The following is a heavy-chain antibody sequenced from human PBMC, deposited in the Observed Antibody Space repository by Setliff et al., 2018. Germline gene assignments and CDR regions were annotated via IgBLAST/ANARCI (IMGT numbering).Heavy chain of an antibody. Sequence: ASVKVSCKASGYTFISYGISWVRRAPGQGLEWIGWISPYNGDTKLAQKLQGRVTMTTDTSTSTGYMELRSLISDDTAVYFCAREEGRDLSPQSYYYYMDVWGKGTTVTVSS. J-gene: IGHJ6*03. CDR1: GYTFISYG. CDR2: ISPYNGDT. CDR3: AREEGRDLSPQSYYYYMDV. V-gene: IGHV1-18*01.